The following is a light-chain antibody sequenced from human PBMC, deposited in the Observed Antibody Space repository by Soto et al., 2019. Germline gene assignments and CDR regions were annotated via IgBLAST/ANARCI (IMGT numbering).Light chain of an antibody. CDR1: SSDVGGYNY. J-gene: IGLJ3*02. CDR2: EVS. V-gene: IGLV2-14*01. CDR3: SSYTTSSTWV. Sequence: QSVLTQPRSVSGSPGQSVTISCTGTSSDVGGYNYVSWYQHHPGKVPKLMIYEVSNRPSGVSNRFSGSKSGNTASLTISGLQAEDEADYYCSSYTTSSTWVFGGGTKLTVL.